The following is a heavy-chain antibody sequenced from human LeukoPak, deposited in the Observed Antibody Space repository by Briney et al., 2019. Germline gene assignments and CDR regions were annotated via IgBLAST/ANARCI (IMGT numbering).Heavy chain of an antibody. V-gene: IGHV3-7*01. CDR1: GFTFGSNW. D-gene: IGHD6-13*01. Sequence: GGSLRLSCAASGFTFGSNWMNWVRQAPEKGLEWVAKIKPDGSDEDYVDSVKGRFTISRDNAKNLLYLQMTGLRAEDTAVYYCARNTVAAAGDSWGQGTLVTVSS. J-gene: IGHJ4*02. CDR2: IKPDGSDE. CDR3: ARNTVAAAGDS.